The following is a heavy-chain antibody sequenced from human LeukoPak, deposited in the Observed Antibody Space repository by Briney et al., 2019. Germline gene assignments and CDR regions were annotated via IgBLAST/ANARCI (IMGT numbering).Heavy chain of an antibody. J-gene: IGHJ4*02. CDR1: GFSISSGDY. CDR3: VRHGWVRGLTYFDS. Sequence: KTSETLSLTCSVFGFSISSGDYWGWIRPTPGKGLEWIASIYHSGSTYHNPSLKSRVTMSGDTSKNEFSLNLTSVTAADTAVYYCVRHGWVRGLTYFDSWGPGTLVTVSS. CDR2: IYHSGST. V-gene: IGHV4-38-2*02. D-gene: IGHD3-10*01.